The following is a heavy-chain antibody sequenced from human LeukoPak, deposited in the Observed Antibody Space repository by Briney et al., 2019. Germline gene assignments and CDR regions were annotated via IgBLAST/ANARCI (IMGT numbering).Heavy chain of an antibody. CDR2: ISYDGSNK. D-gene: IGHD3-10*01. CDR1: GFTFSSYA. CDR3: ARDWDYYGSGSYPDY. V-gene: IGHV3-30-3*01. Sequence: GGSLRLSCAASGFTFSSYAMHWVRQAPGKGLEWVAVISYDGSNKYYADSVKGRFTISRDNSKNTLYLQMNSLRAEDTAVYYCARDWDYYGSGSYPDYWGQGTLVTVSS. J-gene: IGHJ4*02.